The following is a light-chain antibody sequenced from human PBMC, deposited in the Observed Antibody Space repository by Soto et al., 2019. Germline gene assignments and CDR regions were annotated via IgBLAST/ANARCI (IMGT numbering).Light chain of an antibody. CDR3: QQYGSSPFT. Sequence: EIVLTQSPGTLSLSPGERATLSCRASQSVSSGYLAWYQRKPGQAPRLLIYGASSRATGIPDGFSGSGSGTDFTLTISRLEPEDFAVYYCQQYGSSPFTFGQGTRLEIK. J-gene: IGKJ5*01. V-gene: IGKV3-20*01. CDR2: GAS. CDR1: QSVSSGY.